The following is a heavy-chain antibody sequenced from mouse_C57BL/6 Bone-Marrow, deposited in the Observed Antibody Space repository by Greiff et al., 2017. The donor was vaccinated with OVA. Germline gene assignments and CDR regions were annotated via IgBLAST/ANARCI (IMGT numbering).Heavy chain of an antibody. V-gene: IGHV1-26*01. CDR1: GYTFTDYY. Sequence: EVQLQQSGPELVKPGASVKISCKASGYTFTDYYMNWVKQSHGKSLEWIGDINPNNGGTSYNQKFKGKATLTVDKSSSTAYMQLSSLTSEDSAVYYCAIGLLRSAWFAYWGQGTLVTVSA. J-gene: IGHJ3*01. D-gene: IGHD1-1*01. CDR3: AIGLLRSAWFAY. CDR2: INPNNGGT.